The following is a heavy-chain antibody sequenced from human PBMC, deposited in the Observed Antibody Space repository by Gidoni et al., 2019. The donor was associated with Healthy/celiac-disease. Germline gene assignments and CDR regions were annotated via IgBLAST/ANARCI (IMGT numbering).Heavy chain of an antibody. CDR3: ARAGTGGGNPEGFDY. CDR2: IWYDGSNK. D-gene: IGHD2-15*01. Sequence: QVQLVESGGGVVQPGRSLRLSCAASGFTFSSYGMHGVRQAPGKGLEWVAVIWYDGSNKYYADSVKGRFTISRDNSKNTLYLQMNSLRAEDTAVYYCARAGTGGGNPEGFDYWGQGTLVTVSS. CDR1: GFTFSSYG. J-gene: IGHJ4*02. V-gene: IGHV3-33*01.